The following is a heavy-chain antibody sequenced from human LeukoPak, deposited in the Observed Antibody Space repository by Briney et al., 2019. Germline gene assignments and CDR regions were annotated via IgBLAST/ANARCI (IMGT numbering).Heavy chain of an antibody. CDR3: ARRYRIAAAGSSFDY. J-gene: IGHJ4*02. D-gene: IGHD6-13*01. CDR2: FDPEDGET. V-gene: IGHV1-24*01. CDR1: GYTLTELS. Sequence: ASVKVSCKVSGYTLTELSMHWVRQPPGKGLEWMGGFDPEDGETILAQKFQGRVTMTEDTSTDTDYMELSSQRSENRDVYYCARRYRIAAAGSSFDYWGQGTLVTVSS.